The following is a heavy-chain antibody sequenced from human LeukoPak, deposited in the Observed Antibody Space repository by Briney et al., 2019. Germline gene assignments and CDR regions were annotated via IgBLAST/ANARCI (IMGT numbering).Heavy chain of an antibody. CDR1: GFTFSSYG. Sequence: GGSLRLSCAASGFTFSSYGMHWVRQAPGKGLEWVAVIWYDGSNKYYADSVKGRFTISRDNSKNTLYLQMNSLRAEDTAVYYCARDRGSYRYYYYCGMDVWGQGTTVTVSS. D-gene: IGHD1-26*01. CDR3: ARDRGSYRYYYYCGMDV. CDR2: IWYDGSNK. V-gene: IGHV3-33*01. J-gene: IGHJ6*02.